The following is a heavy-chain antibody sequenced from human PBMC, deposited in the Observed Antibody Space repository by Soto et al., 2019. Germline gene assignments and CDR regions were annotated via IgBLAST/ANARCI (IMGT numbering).Heavy chain of an antibody. V-gene: IGHV5-51*01. Sequence: GEALKISCKGSGYSFTNYWIGWVSEMPGKGLEWMGIVFPGDSETRYSPSFQGQVTISVDKSISTAYLQWSGLKASDTAMYYCARHFGSGSFLYYFDYWGQGTQVTVSS. D-gene: IGHD6-19*01. CDR1: GYSFTNYW. CDR2: VFPGDSET. CDR3: ARHFGSGSFLYYFDY. J-gene: IGHJ4*02.